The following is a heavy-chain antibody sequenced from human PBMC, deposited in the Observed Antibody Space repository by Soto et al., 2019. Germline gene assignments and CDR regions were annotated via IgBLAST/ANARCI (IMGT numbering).Heavy chain of an antibody. Sequence: VSCKASGGTFSSYAISWVRQAPGQGLEWMGGIIPIFGTANYAQKFQGRVTITADESTSTAYMELSSLRSEDTAVYYCARDRHYYDSSGYSTGDAFDIWGQGXMVTVS. CDR1: GGTFSSYA. V-gene: IGHV1-69*01. J-gene: IGHJ3*02. CDR3: ARDRHYYDSSGYSTGDAFDI. D-gene: IGHD3-22*01. CDR2: IIPIFGTA.